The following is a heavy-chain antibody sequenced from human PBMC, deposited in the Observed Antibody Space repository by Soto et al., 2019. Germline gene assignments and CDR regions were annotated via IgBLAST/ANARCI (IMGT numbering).Heavy chain of an antibody. J-gene: IGHJ4*02. D-gene: IGHD2-15*01. Sequence: SGTTLVTPTQTLTLTCTSSVFSLSPSGMRVSWIRQPPGKALEWLARIDWDDDKFSSTSLKTRLTVSKDTSKTQVVLTMTNMDPVDTATYCCARIGGASYYFDYCGQGTLVTVSS. CDR1: VFSLSPSGMR. CDR3: ARIGGASYYFDY. CDR2: IDWDDDK. V-gene: IGHV2-70*04.